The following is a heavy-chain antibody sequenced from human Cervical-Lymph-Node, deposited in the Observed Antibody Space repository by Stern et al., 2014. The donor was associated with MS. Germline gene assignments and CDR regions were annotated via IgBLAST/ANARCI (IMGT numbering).Heavy chain of an antibody. CDR1: GFTFSGYG. CDR2: TSHDANNK. Sequence: QVPLVESGGSVVQPGGSLRLSCVASGFTFSGYGMHWVRHAPGQGQAWGGVTSHDANNKYDADFVKGRFTTSCDNTKNTPSLIMNRLGTEDMAVYYCAKDRVYYRDTGSPYYGACFYHGMDVWGQGTTVTVSS. D-gene: IGHD3-22*01. J-gene: IGHJ6*02. V-gene: IGHV3-30*18. CDR3: AKDRVYYRDTGSPYYGACFYHGMDV.